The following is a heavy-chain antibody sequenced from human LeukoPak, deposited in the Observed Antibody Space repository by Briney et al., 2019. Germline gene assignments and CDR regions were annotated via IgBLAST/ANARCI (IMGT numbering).Heavy chain of an antibody. CDR2: IYPGDSDT. Sequence: GESLKISCKGSGYSFTSYWIGWVRQMPGKGLEWMGIIYPGDSDTRYSPSFQGQVTISADKSISTAYLQWSSLKASDTAMYYCARHRDTVVVVAATSGYMDVWGKGTTVTVSS. D-gene: IGHD2-15*01. J-gene: IGHJ6*03. V-gene: IGHV5-51*01. CDR1: GYSFTSYW. CDR3: ARHRDTVVVVAATSGYMDV.